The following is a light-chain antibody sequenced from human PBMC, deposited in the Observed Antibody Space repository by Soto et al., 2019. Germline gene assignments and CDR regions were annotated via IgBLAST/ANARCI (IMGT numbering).Light chain of an antibody. J-gene: IGKJ1*01. V-gene: IGKV3-11*01. CDR2: DAF. Sequence: ETVLTQSQATVSLSALERATIYCRASETIRNLLAWYQQRPGQAPRLLIYDAFSRAPGIPARFSGGGSGTDFTLTISSLQPEDVAAYYCHQRQSCPRTFGQGTKVDI. CDR3: HQRQSCPRT. CDR1: ETIRNL.